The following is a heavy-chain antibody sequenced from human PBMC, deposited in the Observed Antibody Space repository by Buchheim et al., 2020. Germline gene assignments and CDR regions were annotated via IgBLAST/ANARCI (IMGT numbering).Heavy chain of an antibody. CDR3: ARIPNCGSGWYVSYYYYGMDV. CDR1: GGSFSGYY. J-gene: IGHJ6*02. CDR2: INHSGST. V-gene: IGHV4-34*01. D-gene: IGHD6-19*01. Sequence: QVQLQQWGAGLLKPSETLSLTCAVYGGSFSGYYWSWIRQPPGKGLEWIGEINHSGSTNYNPSLKSRVTISVDTSKNQFSLKLSSVTAADTAVYYCARIPNCGSGWYVSYYYYGMDVWGQGTT.